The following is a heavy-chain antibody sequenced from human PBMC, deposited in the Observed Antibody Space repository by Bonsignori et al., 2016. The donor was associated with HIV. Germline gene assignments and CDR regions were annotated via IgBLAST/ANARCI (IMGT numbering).Heavy chain of an antibody. CDR3: ARHWGNDY. V-gene: IGHV3-23*04. J-gene: IGHJ4*02. D-gene: IGHD3-16*01. CDR2: IRDSGIIT. Sequence: EVRLVESGGGLVQPGGSLRLSCAASGFTLSSHAMNWVRHAPGKGLEWVSSIRDSGIITYYADSVKGRFTISRDIFKNTLYLQMNSLTVEDTAVYYCARHWGNDYWGQGTLVTV. CDR1: GFTLSSHA.